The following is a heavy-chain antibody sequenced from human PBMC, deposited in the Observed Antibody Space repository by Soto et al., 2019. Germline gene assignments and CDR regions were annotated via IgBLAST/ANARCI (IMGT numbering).Heavy chain of an antibody. D-gene: IGHD3-3*01. CDR1: GFTFSSYT. CDR2: ISGSGGST. Sequence: PGGSLRLSCAASGFTFSSYTMSWVRQAPGKGLEWVSAISGSGGSTYYADSVKGRFTISRDNSKNTLYLQMSSLRAEDTAVYYCAKAPASGYYTSYCFDYWGQGTLVTVSS. V-gene: IGHV3-23*01. CDR3: AKAPASGYYTSYCFDY. J-gene: IGHJ4*03.